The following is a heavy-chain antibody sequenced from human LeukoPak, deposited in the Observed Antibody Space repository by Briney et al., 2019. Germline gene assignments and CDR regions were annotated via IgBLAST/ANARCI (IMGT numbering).Heavy chain of an antibody. V-gene: IGHV3-74*01. J-gene: IGHJ4*02. D-gene: IGHD5-18*01. Sequence: GGSLRLSCAASGFTFSSYWMHWVRQAPGQGLVWVSRISNDGTTTTYADSVKGRFTISRDNAKNTLYLQMNSLRVEDTAIYYCAKMTAPAYWGQGTLVTVSS. CDR2: ISNDGTTT. CDR3: AKMTAPAY. CDR1: GFTFSSYW.